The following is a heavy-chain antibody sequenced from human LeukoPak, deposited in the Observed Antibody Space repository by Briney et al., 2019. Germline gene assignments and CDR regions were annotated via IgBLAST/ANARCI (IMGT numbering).Heavy chain of an antibody. J-gene: IGHJ6*02. D-gene: IGHD2-2*01. V-gene: IGHV4-59*08. Sequence: PSETLSLTCTVSGGSISSYYWSWIRQPPGKGLEWIGYIYYSGGTNYNPSLKSRVTISVDTSKNQFSLKLSSVTAADTAVYYCARSLLSDGMDVWGQGTTVTVSS. CDR1: GGSISSYY. CDR2: IYYSGGT. CDR3: ARSLLSDGMDV.